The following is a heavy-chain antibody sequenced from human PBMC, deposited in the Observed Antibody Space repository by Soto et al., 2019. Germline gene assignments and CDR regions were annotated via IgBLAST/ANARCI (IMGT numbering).Heavy chain of an antibody. V-gene: IGHV4-4*07. J-gene: IGHJ4*02. CDR3: ARDLKFGQADY. CDR2: IYTSGST. CDR1: RGSISSYY. D-gene: IGHD3-10*01. Sequence: SATLSLTCTVSRGSISSYYWSWIRQPSGKGLEWIGRIYTSGSTNYNPSLKSRVTMSVDTSKNQFSLKLSSVTAADTAVYYCARDLKFGQADYWGQGTQVTVSS.